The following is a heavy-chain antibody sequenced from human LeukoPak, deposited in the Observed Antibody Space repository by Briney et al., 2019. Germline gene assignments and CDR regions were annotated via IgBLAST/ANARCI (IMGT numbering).Heavy chain of an antibody. Sequence: GGSLRLSCAASGFTFDDYAMHWVRQAPGKGLEWVSGISWNSGSIGYADSVKGRFTISRDNAKNSLYLQMNSLRAEDTALYYCAKARGYNEYYFDYWGQGTLVTVSS. V-gene: IGHV3-9*01. CDR1: GFTFDDYA. CDR2: ISWNSGSI. D-gene: IGHD5-24*01. CDR3: AKARGYNEYYFDY. J-gene: IGHJ4*02.